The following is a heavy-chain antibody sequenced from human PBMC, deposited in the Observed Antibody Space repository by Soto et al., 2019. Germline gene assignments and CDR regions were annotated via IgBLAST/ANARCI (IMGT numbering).Heavy chain of an antibody. V-gene: IGHV1-3*01. D-gene: IGHD3-9*01. CDR3: ARYGYILTGYYSPRYNWFDP. J-gene: IGHJ5*02. CDR1: GYTFTSYA. CDR2: INAGNGNT. Sequence: ASVKVSCKASGYTFTSYAMHWVRQAPGQRLEWMGWINAGNGNTKYSQKFQGRVTITRDTSASTAYMGLSSLRSEDTAVYYCARYGYILTGYYSPRYNWFDPWGQGTLVTVSS.